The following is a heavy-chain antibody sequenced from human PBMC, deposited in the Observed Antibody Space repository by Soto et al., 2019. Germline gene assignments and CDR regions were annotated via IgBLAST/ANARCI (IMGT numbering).Heavy chain of an antibody. CDR2: IYYSGST. Sequence: TLSLTCTVSGGSISSSSYYWGWIRQPPGKGLEWIGSIYYSGSTYYNPSLKSRVTISVDTSKNQFSLKLSSVTAADTAVYYCARRGELAIAAAGTGYYYYGMDVWGQGTTVTVSS. CDR3: ARRGELAIAAAGTGYYYYGMDV. CDR1: GGSISSSSYY. J-gene: IGHJ6*02. D-gene: IGHD6-13*01. V-gene: IGHV4-39*01.